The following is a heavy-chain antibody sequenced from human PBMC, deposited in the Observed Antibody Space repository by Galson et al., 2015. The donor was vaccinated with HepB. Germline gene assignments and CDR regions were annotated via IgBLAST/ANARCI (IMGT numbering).Heavy chain of an antibody. CDR2: ISWNSGSI. Sequence: SLRLSCAASGFTFDDYAMHWVRQAPGKGLEWVSGISWNSGSIGYADSVKGRFTISRDNAKNSLYLQMNSLRAEDTALYYCAKDSGIVVAWGTFDLWGRGTLVTVSS. V-gene: IGHV3-9*01. CDR3: AKDSGIVVAWGTFDL. J-gene: IGHJ2*01. CDR1: GFTFDDYA. D-gene: IGHD3-22*01.